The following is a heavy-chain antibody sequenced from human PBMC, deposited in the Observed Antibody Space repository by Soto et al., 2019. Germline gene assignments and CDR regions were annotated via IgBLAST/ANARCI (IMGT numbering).Heavy chain of an antibody. CDR1: GYTFTSFA. CDR2: INAGNGNI. CDR3: ARDGAVAGDSNFDY. J-gene: IGHJ4*02. V-gene: IGHV1-3*01. D-gene: IGHD6-19*01. Sequence: QVHLAQSGAEVKKPGASVKVSCKASGYTFTSFAIHWVRQAPGQGLEWMGWINAGNGNIKHSQKFQHRVTITKDTSASTAYMELSSLRFEATAVYYCARDGAVAGDSNFDYWGQGTLVTVSS.